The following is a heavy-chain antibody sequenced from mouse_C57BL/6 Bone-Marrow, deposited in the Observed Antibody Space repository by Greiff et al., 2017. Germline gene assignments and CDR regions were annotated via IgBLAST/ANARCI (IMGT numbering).Heavy chain of an antibody. CDR3: ARSGDGYYGWFAY. CDR2: IYPGDGDT. CDR1: GYAFSSYW. V-gene: IGHV1-80*01. J-gene: IGHJ3*01. Sequence: QVQLKQSGAELVKPGASVTISCKASGYAFSSYWMNWVKQRPGKGLEWIGQIYPGDGDTNYNGKFKGKATLTADKSSSTAYMQLSSLTSEDSAVYFCARSGDGYYGWFAYWGQGTLVTVSA. D-gene: IGHD2-3*01.